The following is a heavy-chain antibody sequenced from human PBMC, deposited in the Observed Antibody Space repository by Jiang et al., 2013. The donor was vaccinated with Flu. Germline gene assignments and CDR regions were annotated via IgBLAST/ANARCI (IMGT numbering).Heavy chain of an antibody. CDR3: AGPGFTQYYYYGMDV. D-gene: IGHD1-14*01. Sequence: LVESGAEVKKPGSSVKVSCKASGGTFSSYAISWVRQAPGQGLEWMGGIIPIFGTANYAQKFQGRVTITADKSTSTAYMELSSLRSEDTAVYYCAGPGFTQYYYYGMDVWGQGTTVTVSS. V-gene: IGHV1-69*06. CDR1: GGTFSSYA. J-gene: IGHJ6*02. CDR2: IIPIFGTA.